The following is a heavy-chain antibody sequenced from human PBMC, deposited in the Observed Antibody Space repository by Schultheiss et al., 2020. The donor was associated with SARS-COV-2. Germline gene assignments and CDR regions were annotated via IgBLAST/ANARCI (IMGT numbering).Heavy chain of an antibody. J-gene: IGHJ4*02. V-gene: IGHV3-21*05. D-gene: IGHD3-10*01. CDR2: ISSSSSYT. CDR3: ARDPWFGQHFDY. CDR1: GFTFSSYA. Sequence: GGSLRLSCAASGFTFSSYAMSWVRQAPGKGLEWVSYISSSSSYTNYADSVKGRFTISRDNSKNTLYLQMNSLRAEDTAVYYCARDPWFGQHFDYWGQGTLVTVSS.